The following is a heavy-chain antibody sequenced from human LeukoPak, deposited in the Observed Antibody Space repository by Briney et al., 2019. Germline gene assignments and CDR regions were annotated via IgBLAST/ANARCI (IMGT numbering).Heavy chain of an antibody. D-gene: IGHD3-9*01. CDR2: IYYSGST. CDR3: AIPDGGKYYDILAFQH. CDR1: GGSISSYY. J-gene: IGHJ1*01. Sequence: TSETLSLTCTVSGGSISSYYWSWIRQPPGKGLEWIGYIYYSGSTNYNPSLKSRVTISVDTSKNQFSLKLSSVTAADTAVYYCAIPDGGKYYDILAFQHWGQGTLVTVSS. V-gene: IGHV4-59*01.